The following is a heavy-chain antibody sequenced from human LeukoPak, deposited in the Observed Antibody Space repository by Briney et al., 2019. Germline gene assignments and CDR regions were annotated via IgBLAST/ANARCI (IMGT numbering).Heavy chain of an antibody. V-gene: IGHV3-23*01. J-gene: IGHJ1*01. CDR3: VRDIAWGAFEH. Sequence: PGGSLRLSCTVSGFTLSSYEMSWIRQAPGKGLEWVSSIDYDGGSGHYADSVKGRFTISRDNSNNTLFLHLNSLRGEDTAVYYCVRDIAWGAFEHWGQGTQVTVSS. CDR2: IDYDGGSG. D-gene: IGHD2-15*01. CDR1: GFTLSSYE.